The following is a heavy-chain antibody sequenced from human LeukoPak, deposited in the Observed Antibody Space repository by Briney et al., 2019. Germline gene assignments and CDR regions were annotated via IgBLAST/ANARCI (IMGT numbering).Heavy chain of an antibody. D-gene: IGHD2-21*02. Sequence: PGGSLRLSCAASGFTFSSYSMNWVRQAPGKGLEWVPSISSSSSYIYYADSVKGRFTISRDNAKNSLYLQMNSLRAEDTAVYYCARNCGGDCYGDAFDIWGQGTMVTVSS. CDR3: ARNCGGDCYGDAFDI. CDR1: GFTFSSYS. V-gene: IGHV3-21*01. CDR2: ISSSSSYI. J-gene: IGHJ3*02.